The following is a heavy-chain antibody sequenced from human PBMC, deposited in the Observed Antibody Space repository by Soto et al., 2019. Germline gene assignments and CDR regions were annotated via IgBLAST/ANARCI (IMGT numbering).Heavy chain of an antibody. CDR1: GGTFSSYA. Sequence: GASVKVSCKASGGTFSSYAISWVRQAPGQGLEWMGGIIPIFGTANYAQKFQGRVTITADESTSTAYMELSSLRSEDTAVYYCASQYDSSGSRNPLDYWGQGTLVTVSS. V-gene: IGHV1-69*13. CDR3: ASQYDSSGSRNPLDY. CDR2: IIPIFGTA. J-gene: IGHJ4*02. D-gene: IGHD3-22*01.